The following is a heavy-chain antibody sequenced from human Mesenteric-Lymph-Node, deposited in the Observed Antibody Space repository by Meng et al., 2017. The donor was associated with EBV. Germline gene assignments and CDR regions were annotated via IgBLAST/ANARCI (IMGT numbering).Heavy chain of an antibody. D-gene: IGHD3-16*01. CDR2: VSSGGDIM. V-gene: IGHV3-11*01. CDR1: GFTFRDYY. Sequence: QVQLVESGGGXVKPGGSLXRSWSASGFTFRDYYMSWVRQAPGKGLEWISYVSSGGDIMFYAESVKGRFTISRDNAKNSLYLQMDSLGAEDTAIYYCAREDYYDDTGPLRDWGQGALVTVSS. J-gene: IGHJ4*02. CDR3: AREDYYDDTGPLRD.